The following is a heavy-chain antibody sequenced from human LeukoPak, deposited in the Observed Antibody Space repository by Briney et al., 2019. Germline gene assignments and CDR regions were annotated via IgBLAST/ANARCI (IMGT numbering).Heavy chain of an antibody. Sequence: GASVKLSCKASGYTFTSYSINWVRQAPGQGLEWMGWISAYNGNTKYAQKGQGRVTMTTDTSTSTAYMELRSLRSDDTAVYYCARGLGGSGSYFLTFDYWGQGTLVTVSS. CDR3: ARGLGGSGSYFLTFDY. D-gene: IGHD1-26*01. CDR2: ISAYNGNT. V-gene: IGHV1-18*01. CDR1: GYTFTSYS. J-gene: IGHJ4*02.